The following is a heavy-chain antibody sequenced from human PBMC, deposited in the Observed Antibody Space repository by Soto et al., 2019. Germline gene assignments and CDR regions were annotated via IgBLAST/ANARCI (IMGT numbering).Heavy chain of an antibody. Sequence: EVQLVESGGGLVQPGGSLRLSCVASGFTFSSYSMNWVRQAPGKGLEWVSYISSSSSTIYYADSVKGRFTIFRDNVKNSVYLQINSLRDEDTAVYYCARGFDGLAQDYWGQGTLVTVSS. V-gene: IGHV3-48*02. CDR1: GFTFSSYS. CDR3: ARGFDGLAQDY. CDR2: ISSSSSTI. J-gene: IGHJ4*02. D-gene: IGHD3-9*01.